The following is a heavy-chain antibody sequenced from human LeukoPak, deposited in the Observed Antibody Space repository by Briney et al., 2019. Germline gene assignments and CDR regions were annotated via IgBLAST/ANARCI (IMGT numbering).Heavy chain of an antibody. CDR2: ISSSGSTI. CDR1: GLTFSDYY. Sequence: GGSLRLSCAASGLTFSDYYMSWIRQAPGKGLEWVSYISSSGSTIYYADSVKGRFTIFRDNAKNSLYLQMNGLRAEDTAVYYCARGMEYYYDSSGYYGGWGQGTLVTVSS. J-gene: IGHJ4*02. CDR3: ARGMEYYYDSSGYYGG. V-gene: IGHV3-11*01. D-gene: IGHD3-22*01.